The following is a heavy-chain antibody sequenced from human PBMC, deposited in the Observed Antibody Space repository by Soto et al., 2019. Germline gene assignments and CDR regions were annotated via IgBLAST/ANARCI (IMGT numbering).Heavy chain of an antibody. CDR3: ARLGSSGWYQGSYFDY. D-gene: IGHD6-19*01. J-gene: IGHJ4*02. CDR1: GGSITRNDHY. CDR2: IKSSGST. V-gene: IGHV4-39*01. Sequence: QLQLQESGPGLVRPSETLSLICTVSGGSITRNDHYWGWIRQSPGKGLEWIGDIKSSGSTNYNLPHKSRVSMSVESSKNQFSLKMNSVTAADTAVYYCARLGSSGWYQGSYFDYWGQGTLVTVSS.